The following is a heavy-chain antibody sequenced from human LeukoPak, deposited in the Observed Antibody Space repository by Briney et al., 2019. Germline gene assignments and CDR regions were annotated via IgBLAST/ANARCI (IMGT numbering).Heavy chain of an antibody. Sequence: PSETLSLTCTVSGGSISSSSYYWSWIRQPAGKGLEWIGRIYTSGSTNYNPSLKSRVTISVDTSKNQFSLKLSSVTAADTAVYYCARDRDRLYIGAAGIDYWGQGALVTVSS. J-gene: IGHJ4*02. CDR3: ARDRDRLYIGAAGIDY. V-gene: IGHV4-61*02. CDR1: GGSISSSSYY. D-gene: IGHD6-13*01. CDR2: IYTSGST.